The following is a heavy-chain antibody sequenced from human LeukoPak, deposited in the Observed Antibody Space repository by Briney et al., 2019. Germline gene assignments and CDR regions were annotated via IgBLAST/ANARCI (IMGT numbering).Heavy chain of an antibody. CDR3: AKGQREYYYDTSGYFVY. J-gene: IGHJ4*02. Sequence: GGSLRLSCAASGFTFSSYAMSWVRQAPGKGLEWVSAISGSGGSTYYADSVKGRFTISRDNSKNTLYLQMNSLRAEDTAVYYCAKGQREYYYDTSGYFVYWGQGTLVTVFS. V-gene: IGHV3-23*01. D-gene: IGHD3-22*01. CDR1: GFTFSSYA. CDR2: ISGSGGST.